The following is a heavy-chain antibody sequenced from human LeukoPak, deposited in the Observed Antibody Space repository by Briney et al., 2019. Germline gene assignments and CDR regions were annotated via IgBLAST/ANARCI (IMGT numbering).Heavy chain of an antibody. D-gene: IGHD3-9*01. V-gene: IGHV1-46*01. CDR1: GYTFTSYY. J-gene: IGHJ4*02. Sequence: ASVKVSCKASGYTFTSYYIHWVRQAPGQGLEWMGIINPSGGSTSYAQKFQGRVTMTRDTSTSTVYMELSSLRSEDTAVYYCARGVARNYDILTGYSLEYWGQGTLVTVSS. CDR3: ARGVARNYDILTGYSLEY. CDR2: INPSGGST.